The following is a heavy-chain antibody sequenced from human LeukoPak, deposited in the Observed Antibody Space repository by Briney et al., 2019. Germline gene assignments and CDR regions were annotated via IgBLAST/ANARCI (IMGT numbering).Heavy chain of an antibody. CDR3: AKDRRWYYDSSGYSTTDDAFDI. D-gene: IGHD3-22*01. J-gene: IGHJ3*02. V-gene: IGHV3-23*01. Sequence: PGGSLRLSCAASGFTFSSYAMSWVRQAPGKGLERVSAISGSGGSTYYADSVKGRFTISRDNSKNTLYLQMNSLRAEDTAVYYCAKDRRWYYDSSGYSTTDDAFDIWGQGTMVTVSS. CDR2: ISGSGGST. CDR1: GFTFSSYA.